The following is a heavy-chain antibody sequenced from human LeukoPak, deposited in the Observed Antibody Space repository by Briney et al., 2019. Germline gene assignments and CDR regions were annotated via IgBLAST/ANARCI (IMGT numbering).Heavy chain of an antibody. J-gene: IGHJ6*02. D-gene: IGHD2-2*01. CDR3: AKGGVVPAAQYYYYGMDV. CDR1: GFTFSSYA. Sequence: TGGSLRLSCAASGFTFSSYAMSWVRQAPGKGLEWVSAISGSGGSTYYADSVKGRFTISRDNSKNTLYLQMNSLRAEDTAVYYCAKGGVVPAAQYYYYGMDVWGQGTTVTVSS. V-gene: IGHV3-23*01. CDR2: ISGSGGST.